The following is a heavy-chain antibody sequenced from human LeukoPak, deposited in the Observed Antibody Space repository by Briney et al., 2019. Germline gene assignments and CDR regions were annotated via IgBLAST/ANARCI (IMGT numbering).Heavy chain of an antibody. CDR3: AKEGWDIVVVPAADFGYYYYYMDV. Sequence: GGSLRLSCAASGFTFSSYGMHWVRQAPGKGLEWVAFIRYDGSNKYYADSVKGRFTISRDNSKNTLYLQMNSLRAEDTAVYYCAKEGWDIVVVPAADFGYYYYYMDVWGKGTTVTVSS. CDR1: GFTFSSYG. D-gene: IGHD2-2*01. J-gene: IGHJ6*03. CDR2: IRYDGSNK. V-gene: IGHV3-30*02.